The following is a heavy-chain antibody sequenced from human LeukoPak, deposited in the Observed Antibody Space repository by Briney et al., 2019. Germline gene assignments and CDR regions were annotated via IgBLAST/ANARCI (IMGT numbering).Heavy chain of an antibody. CDR3: ARAYSSSFFFDY. CDR2: ITSSSSFI. V-gene: IGHV3-21*01. D-gene: IGHD6-6*01. Sequence: GGSLRLSCAASGFTFSSYSMNWVRQAPGKGVEWVSSITSSSSFIYYADSLKGRFTISRDNAKNSLYLQMNSLRAEDTAVYYCARAYSSSFFFDYWGQGTLVTVSS. J-gene: IGHJ4*02. CDR1: GFTFSSYS.